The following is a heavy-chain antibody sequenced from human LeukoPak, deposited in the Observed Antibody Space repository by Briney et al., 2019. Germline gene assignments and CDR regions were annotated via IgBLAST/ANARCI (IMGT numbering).Heavy chain of an antibody. CDR1: GFSFSTYG. CDR2: IWYDGSNK. CDR3: TRVQAGRSGLMDV. D-gene: IGHD2-8*02. Sequence: GGSLRLSCAASGFSFSTYGMHWVRQAPGKGLEWVAVIWYDGSNKYYADSVKGRFTISRDDSKNTLYLQMNSLRAEDTALYYCTRVQAGRSGLMDVWGRGTTVTVSS. J-gene: IGHJ6*02. V-gene: IGHV3-33*01.